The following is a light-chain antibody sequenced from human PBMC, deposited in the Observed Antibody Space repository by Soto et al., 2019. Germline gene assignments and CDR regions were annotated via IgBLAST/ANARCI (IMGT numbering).Light chain of an antibody. CDR2: GAS. CDR1: QSVSSSY. V-gene: IGKV3-20*01. CDR3: QQYGSSGT. Sequence: TVLKQSPGTLSLSPGERATLSCRASQSVSSSYLAWYQQKPGQAPRLLIYGASSRATGIPDRFSGSGSGTDFTLTISRLEPEDFAVYYCQQYGSSGTFGQGTKVDI. J-gene: IGKJ1*01.